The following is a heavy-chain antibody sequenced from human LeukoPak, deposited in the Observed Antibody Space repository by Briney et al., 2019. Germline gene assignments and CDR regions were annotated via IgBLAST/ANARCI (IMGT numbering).Heavy chain of an antibody. V-gene: IGHV3-15*01. CDR1: GFTFSNAW. CDR2: IKSKTEGGTT. J-gene: IGHJ4*02. CDR3: TTTDYYDSSGYDY. Sequence: SGGSLRLSCAASGFTFSNAWMSWVRQAPGKGLEWVGRIKSKTEGGTTDYAAPVKGRFTISRDDSKNTLYLQMNSLKTEDTAVYYCTTTDYYDSSGYDYWGQGTLVTVSS. D-gene: IGHD3-22*01.